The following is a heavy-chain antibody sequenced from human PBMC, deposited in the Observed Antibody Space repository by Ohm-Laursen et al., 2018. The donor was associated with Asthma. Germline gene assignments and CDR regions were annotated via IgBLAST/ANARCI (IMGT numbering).Heavy chain of an antibody. CDR3: AKDSSEVVAADEY. Sequence: SLRLPCAASGFTFSSYAMSWVRQAPGKGLEWVSSISGSEGTTYYADSMKGRFTISRDKSKNTLYLQMNSLRAEDTAVYYCAKDSSEVVAADEYWGQGTLVTVSS. V-gene: IGHV3-23*01. J-gene: IGHJ4*02. CDR2: ISGSEGTT. CDR1: GFTFSSYA. D-gene: IGHD2-15*01.